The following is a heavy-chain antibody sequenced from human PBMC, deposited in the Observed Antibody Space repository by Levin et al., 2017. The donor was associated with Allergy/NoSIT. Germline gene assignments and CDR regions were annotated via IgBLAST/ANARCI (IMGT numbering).Heavy chain of an antibody. CDR3: AKVSTDHWDFWDAMFDF. J-gene: IGHJ4*02. V-gene: IGHV3-23*01. Sequence: LTGGSLRLSCAASGFSFSSYAMMWVRQAPGKGLEWVSGISGSGGNTYYAGSVKGRLHISRDNSKNTLYLQVNSLRAEDTAVYYCAKVSTDHWDFWDAMFDFWGQGILVTVSS. D-gene: IGHD3-3*01. CDR2: ISGSGGNT. CDR1: GFSFSSYA.